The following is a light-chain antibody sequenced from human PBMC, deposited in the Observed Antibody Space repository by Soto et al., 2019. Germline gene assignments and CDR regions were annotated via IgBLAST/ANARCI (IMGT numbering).Light chain of an antibody. J-gene: IGKJ2*01. Sequence: DIQMTQSPSSLSASVGDRVTITCRASQSISSYLNWYQQKPGKAPKLLIYAASSLQSGVPSRFSGSGSGPDFTLTISSLQTDDFATYYCQQSYSNPYTFGQGTKLEIK. CDR2: AAS. CDR3: QQSYSNPYT. V-gene: IGKV1-39*01. CDR1: QSISSY.